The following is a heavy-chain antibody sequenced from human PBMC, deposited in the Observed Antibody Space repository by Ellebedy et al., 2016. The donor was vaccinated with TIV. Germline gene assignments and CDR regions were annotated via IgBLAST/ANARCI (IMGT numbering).Heavy chain of an antibody. CDR2: ISIGSGRTT. CDR1: GFTFSSDS. CDR3: ASHAGSDRFNY. V-gene: IGHV3-48*04. Sequence: PGGSLRLSCEGSGFTFSSDSMNWVLQAPGKGLEWLSYISIGSGRTTYYADSLKGRFIVSRDNAKNSLYLQMISLGVAGTAVYYCASHAGSDRFNYWGQGTLVTVSS. D-gene: IGHD6-25*01. J-gene: IGHJ4*02.